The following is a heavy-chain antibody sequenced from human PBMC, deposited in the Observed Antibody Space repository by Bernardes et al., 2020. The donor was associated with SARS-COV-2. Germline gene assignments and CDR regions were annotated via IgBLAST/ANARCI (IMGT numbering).Heavy chain of an antibody. V-gene: IGHV4-34*01. Sequence: SETLSLTCAVSGGSFSGYWSWIRQPPGKGLEWIGEINHGGGTNYNPSLQSRVTLSVDTSQNQLSLKLSSVIAADTAVYYCARVGPVGVTAFHLWGQGTMVTVSS. D-gene: IGHD1-26*01. CDR1: GGSFSGY. CDR3: ARVGPVGVTAFHL. CDR2: INHGGGT. J-gene: IGHJ3*01.